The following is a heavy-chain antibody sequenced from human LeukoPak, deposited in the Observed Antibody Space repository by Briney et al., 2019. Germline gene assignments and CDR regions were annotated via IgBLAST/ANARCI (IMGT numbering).Heavy chain of an antibody. CDR2: IYYSGST. J-gene: IGHJ3*02. V-gene: IGHV4-59*01. CDR1: GGSISSYY. CDR3: ARDGPLTTGAFDI. Sequence: PSETLSLTCTVSGGSISSYYWSWLRQPPGKGLEWIGYIYYSGSTNYNPSLKSRVTISVDTSKNQLSLKLSSVTAADTAVYYCARDGPLTTGAFDIWGQGTMVTVSS. D-gene: IGHD1-14*01.